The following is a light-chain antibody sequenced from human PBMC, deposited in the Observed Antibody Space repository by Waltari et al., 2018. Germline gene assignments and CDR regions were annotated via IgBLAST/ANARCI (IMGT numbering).Light chain of an antibody. J-gene: IGKJ1*01. V-gene: IGKV3-20*01. CDR2: GAS. CDR1: QSVSRS. CDR3: QHYVRLPAT. Sequence: IVLTQSPGTLSLSPGERATLSCRASQSVSRSLAWYQQKPGQAPQLLIYGASTRATGIPDRFSGSRSGTDFSLTISSLEPEDFAIYCCQHYVRLPATFGQGTKVEI.